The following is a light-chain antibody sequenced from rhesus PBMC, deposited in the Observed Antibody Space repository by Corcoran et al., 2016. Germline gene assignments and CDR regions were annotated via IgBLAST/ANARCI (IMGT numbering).Light chain of an antibody. J-gene: IGKJ2*01. V-gene: IGKV1-66*01. Sequence: DIQMTQSPSSLSASVGDTVTITCRASQDINNYLSWYQKKPGKAPKPLIYYASRLETGVPSRFSGSGSGTVYTLTISSLQPGDIATYYCQQYNNSPYSFGLGTKVEIK. CDR2: YAS. CDR1: QDINNY. CDR3: QQYNNSPYS.